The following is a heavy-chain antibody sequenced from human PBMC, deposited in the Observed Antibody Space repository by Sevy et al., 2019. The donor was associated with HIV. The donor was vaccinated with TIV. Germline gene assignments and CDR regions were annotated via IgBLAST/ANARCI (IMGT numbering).Heavy chain of an antibody. CDR2: ISYDGSNK. D-gene: IGHD2-15*01. V-gene: IGHV3-30*04. CDR3: ASLSSSQDYYYYGMDV. CDR1: GFTFSSYA. J-gene: IGHJ6*02. Sequence: GGSLRLSCAASGFTFSSYAMHWVRQAPGKGLEWVAVISYDGSNKYYADSVKGRFTISRDNSKNTLYLQMNSLRAEDTAVYYCASLSSSQDYYYYGMDVWGQGTTVTVSS.